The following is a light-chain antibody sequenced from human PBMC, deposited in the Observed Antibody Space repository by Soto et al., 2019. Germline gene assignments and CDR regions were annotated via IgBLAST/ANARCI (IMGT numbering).Light chain of an antibody. CDR1: QSVSGK. CDR2: GAS. CDR3: QQYGSLIT. J-gene: IGKJ5*01. Sequence: EIVMTQSPATLSVSPWERATLSCRASQSVSGKLAWYQQKPGQAPRLLIYGASSRATGIPDRFSGSGSGTDFTLTISRLEPEDFAVYYCQQYGSLITFGQGTRLEIK. V-gene: IGKV3-20*01.